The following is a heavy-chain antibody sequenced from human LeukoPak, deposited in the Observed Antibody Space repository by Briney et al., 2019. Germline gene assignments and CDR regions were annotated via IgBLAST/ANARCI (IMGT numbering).Heavy chain of an antibody. V-gene: IGHV3-23*01. CDR3: AKDEEYSYVPDY. CDR1: GFTFSSYG. CDR2: ISGSGGST. Sequence: GGTLRLSCAASGFTFSSYGMSWVRQAPGKGLEWVSAISGSGGSTYYADSVKGRFTISRDNSKNTLYLQMNSLRAEDTAVYYCAKDEEYSYVPDYWGQGTLVTVSS. J-gene: IGHJ4*02. D-gene: IGHD5-18*01.